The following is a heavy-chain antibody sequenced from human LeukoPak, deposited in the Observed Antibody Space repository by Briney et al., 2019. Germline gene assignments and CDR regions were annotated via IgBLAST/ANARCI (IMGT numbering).Heavy chain of an antibody. Sequence: GGSLRLSCAASGFTFSSYWMHWVRQAPGKGLVWVSRINSDGSSTSYADSVKGRFTISRDNAKNTLYLQMNSLRAEDTAVYYCARGPYYCDSSGYYFHWGQGTLVTVSS. D-gene: IGHD3-22*01. CDR2: INSDGSST. CDR3: ARGPYYCDSSGYYFH. CDR1: GFTFSSYW. J-gene: IGHJ4*02. V-gene: IGHV3-74*01.